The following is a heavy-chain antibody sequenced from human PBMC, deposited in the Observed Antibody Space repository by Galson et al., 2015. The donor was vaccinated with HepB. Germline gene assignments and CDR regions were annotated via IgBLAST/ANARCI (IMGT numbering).Heavy chain of an antibody. CDR1: GYTFTDYH. J-gene: IGHJ5*02. V-gene: IGHV1-2*02. D-gene: IGHD3-10*01. Sequence: SVKVSCKASGYTFTDYHIHWVRQAPGQGLEWMGWINPNTGGTNYAQKFQDRVTLTRGTSITTAYMELRSLTSDDTAVYYCARGGKKELRGYNWFDPWGQGTLVTVSS. CDR3: ARGGKKELRGYNWFDP. CDR2: INPNTGGT.